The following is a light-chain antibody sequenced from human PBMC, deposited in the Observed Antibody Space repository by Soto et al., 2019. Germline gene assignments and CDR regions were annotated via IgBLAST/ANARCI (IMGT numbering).Light chain of an antibody. Sequence: EIVLTQSPGTLSLSPGERATLSCRASQSVSSSYLAWYQQKPGQAPRPLIYRVSSRATGIPDRFSGSGSGKDFALTIGRLEREDFGLYYWQLYGRPITFGLGTRRDIK. CDR3: QLYGRPIT. CDR2: RVS. V-gene: IGKV3-20*01. J-gene: IGKJ5*01. CDR1: QSVSSSY.